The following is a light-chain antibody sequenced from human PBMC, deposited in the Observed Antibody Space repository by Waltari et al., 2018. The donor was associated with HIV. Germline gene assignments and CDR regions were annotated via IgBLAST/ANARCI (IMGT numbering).Light chain of an antibody. CDR3: QQYDNGSRT. CDR2: NAS. J-gene: IGKJ1*01. Sequence: DIHMTQSPSTLAAAVGDRGTIPCRASQGISPYLAWYQQKPGQAPKLLIYNASNLDSGVPSRFSGSGSDTEFSLTISSLQPDDFATYYCQQYDNGSRTFGRGTKVEIK. V-gene: IGKV1-5*03. CDR1: QGISPY.